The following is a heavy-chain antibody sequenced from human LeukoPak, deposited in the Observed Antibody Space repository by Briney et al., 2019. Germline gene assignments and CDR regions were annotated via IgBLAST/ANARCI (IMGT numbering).Heavy chain of an antibody. D-gene: IGHD3-10*01. CDR2: VFTTGGA. CDR1: GHSIGTYY. V-gene: IGHV4-4*07. J-gene: IGHJ4*02. Sequence: SETLSLTCTVSGHSIGTYYWSWIRQPAGEGLEWIGRVFTTGGANYNPSLKNRVTMSLDTSRNLFSLTLNSVTAADTAVYYCARPTMPYYYGSGSYDYWGQGTLVTVSS. CDR3: ARPTMPYYYGSGSYDY.